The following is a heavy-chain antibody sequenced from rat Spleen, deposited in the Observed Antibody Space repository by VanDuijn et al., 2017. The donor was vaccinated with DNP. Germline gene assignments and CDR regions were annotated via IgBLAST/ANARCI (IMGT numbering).Heavy chain of an antibody. CDR2: IGNTGGT. CDR1: GFSLTNHH. Sequence: QVQLKESGPGLVQPSQTLSLACTVSGFSLTNHHVHWVRQPPGKGLEWMGLIGNTGGTRYNAVFKSRLSISRDTSKSQVFLKMNSVHTEDTAMYFCARSLATVAPTGAMDAWGQGTSVTVSS. CDR3: ARSLATVAPTGAMDA. V-gene: IGHV2-41*01. J-gene: IGHJ4*01. D-gene: IGHD1-3*01.